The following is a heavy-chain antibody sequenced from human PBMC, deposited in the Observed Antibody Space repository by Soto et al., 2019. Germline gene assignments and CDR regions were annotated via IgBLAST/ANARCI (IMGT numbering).Heavy chain of an antibody. CDR3: ARVGWESSGWSPSGLDV. CDR2: IIPIFGTL. Sequence: QVQVVQSGAEVKRPGSSVKVSCKASGGTFSSYAINWVRQAPGQGPEWMGGIIPIFGTLNYAQKFQVRVTITADESTSTAYMELSSLRSDDTAVYYCARVGWESSGWSPSGLDVWGQGTTVTVSS. D-gene: IGHD6-19*01. J-gene: IGHJ6*02. CDR1: GGTFSSYA. V-gene: IGHV1-69*01.